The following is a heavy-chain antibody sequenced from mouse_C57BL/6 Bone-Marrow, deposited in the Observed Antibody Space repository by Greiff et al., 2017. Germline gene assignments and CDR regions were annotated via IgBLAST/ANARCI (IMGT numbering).Heavy chain of an antibody. CDR2: INPNNGGT. V-gene: IGHV1-26*01. J-gene: IGHJ2*01. CDR3: ARDGYFFYY. D-gene: IGHD2-3*01. Sequence: EVKLMESGPELVKPGASVKISCKASGYTFTDYYMNWVKQSHGKSLEWIGDINPNNGGTSYNQKFKGKATLTVDKSSSTAYMELRSLTSEDSAVYYCARDGYFFYYWGQGTTLTVSS. CDR1: GYTFTDYY.